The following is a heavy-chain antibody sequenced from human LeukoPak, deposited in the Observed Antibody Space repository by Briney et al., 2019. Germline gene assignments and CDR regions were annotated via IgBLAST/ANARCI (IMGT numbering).Heavy chain of an antibody. CDR1: GFTFDDYG. CDR3: ARAPTYYDSSGYEDY. J-gene: IGHJ4*02. V-gene: IGHV3-20*01. CDR2: INWNGGST. Sequence: PGGSLRLSCAASGFTFDDYGMSWVRQAPGKGLEWVSGINWNGGSTGYADSVKGRFTISRDNAKNSLYLQMNSLRAEDTALYHCARAPTYYDSSGYEDYWGQGTLVTVSS. D-gene: IGHD3-22*01.